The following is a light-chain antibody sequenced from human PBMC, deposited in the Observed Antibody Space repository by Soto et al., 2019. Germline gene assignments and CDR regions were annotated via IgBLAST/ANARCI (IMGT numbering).Light chain of an antibody. CDR1: QNVLDRSNNKNY. Sequence: DIVLTQSPDSLAVSLGERAIINCKSSQNVLDRSNNKNYLTWYQQKPGQPPKQLIHWASTREFGVPELFSGSGCETDFTLTSSSLQAEDVALYYCQQYYAITRTFGQGTKVEIK. J-gene: IGKJ1*01. V-gene: IGKV4-1*01. CDR3: QQYYAITRT. CDR2: WAS.